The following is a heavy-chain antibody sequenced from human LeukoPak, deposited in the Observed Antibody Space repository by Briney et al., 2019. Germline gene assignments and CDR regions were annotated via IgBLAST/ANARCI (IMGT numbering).Heavy chain of an antibody. D-gene: IGHD6-13*01. Sequence: GGSLRLSCAASGFTFSSYAMHWVRQAPGKGLEWVAVISYDGSNKYYADSVKGRFTISRDNSKNTLYLQMNSLRAEDTAVYYCARFGYTSSLDYWGQGTLVTVSS. V-gene: IGHV3-30*04. J-gene: IGHJ4*02. CDR2: ISYDGSNK. CDR3: ARFGYTSSLDY. CDR1: GFTFSSYA.